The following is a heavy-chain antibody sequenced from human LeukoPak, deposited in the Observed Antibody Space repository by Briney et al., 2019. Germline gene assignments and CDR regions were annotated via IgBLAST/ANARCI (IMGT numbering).Heavy chain of an antibody. Sequence: GGSLRLSCAASGFTVYSNYMGWVRQAPGKGLEGVSVIYSGGNTYYAESVKGRFTISRDISRNTMDLQMNSLRAEDTAVYYCAKCDSSSWYGIDSWGQGTLVTVPS. V-gene: IGHV3-53*01. D-gene: IGHD6-13*01. CDR2: IYSGGNT. CDR3: AKCDSSSWYGIDS. CDR1: GFTVYSNY. J-gene: IGHJ4*02.